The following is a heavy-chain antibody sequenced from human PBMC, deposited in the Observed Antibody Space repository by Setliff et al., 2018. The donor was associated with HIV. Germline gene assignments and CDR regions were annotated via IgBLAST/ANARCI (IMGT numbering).Heavy chain of an antibody. CDR2: ICPGDSDT. J-gene: IGHJ1*01. D-gene: IGHD4-17*01. CDR1: GYSFTIYW. CDR3: ATWTRAETSENFQH. V-gene: IGHV5-51*01. Sequence: LGESLKISCKASGYSFTIYWIGWVRQMPGKGLEWMGVICPGDSDTRYSPSFQGQVTISADKSITTAYVQWSSLKASDTAMYYCATWTRAETSENFQHWGQGTLVTVSS.